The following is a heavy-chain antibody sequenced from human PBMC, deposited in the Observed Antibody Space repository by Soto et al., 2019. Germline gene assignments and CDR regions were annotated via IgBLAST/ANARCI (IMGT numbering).Heavy chain of an antibody. CDR3: ARAHAPTLPFDY. J-gene: IGHJ4*03. Sequence: SQTVSLTCTVSGGPITNVYWSWIRQPLGKGLEWVGFIFHSRNAKYNPCLKSRVSISVDTAENEFSLSLEPVTAADTAVYLCARAHAPTLPFDYAGQGGVVNVCS. CDR2: IFHSRNA. V-gene: IGHV4-59*01. CDR1: GGPITNVY. D-gene: IGHD2-15*01.